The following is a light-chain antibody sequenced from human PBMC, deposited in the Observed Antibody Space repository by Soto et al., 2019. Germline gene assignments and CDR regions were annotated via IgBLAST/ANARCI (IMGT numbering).Light chain of an antibody. CDR1: QGISSY. CDR3: QKYFSYPLT. CDR2: TAS. J-gene: IGKJ4*01. V-gene: IGKV1-8*01. Sequence: AIRMTQSPSSFSAATGDRVTITCRASQGISSYLAWYQVKPGKAPRLLIYTASYLESGVPSRFSGSGSGTDFTLTISSLHSEDFAVYYCQKYFSYPLTFGGGTKVEIK.